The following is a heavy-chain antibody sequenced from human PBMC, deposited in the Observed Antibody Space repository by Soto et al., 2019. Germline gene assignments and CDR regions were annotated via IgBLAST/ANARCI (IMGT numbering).Heavy chain of an antibody. CDR3: ATDPSGSSYYYYGMDG. J-gene: IGHJ6*02. V-gene: IGHV1-24*01. D-gene: IGHD5-12*01. Sequence: ASVKVSCKVSGYTLTELSMHWVRQAPGKGLEWMGGFDPEDGETIYAQKFQGRVTMTEDTSTDTAYMELSSLRSEDTAVYYCATDPSGSSYYYYGMDGGGQGTTVTVSS. CDR1: GYTLTELS. CDR2: FDPEDGET.